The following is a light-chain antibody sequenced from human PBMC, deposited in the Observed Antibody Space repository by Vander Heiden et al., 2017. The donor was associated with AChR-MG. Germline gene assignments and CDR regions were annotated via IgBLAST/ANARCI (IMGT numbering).Light chain of an antibody. V-gene: IGKV1-39*01. CDR1: QSINSY. CDR3: QQTYSIPLT. CDR2: ASS. J-gene: IGKJ4*01. Sequence: DIQMTQSPSSLSASVGDRVTITCRASQSINSYLNWYQQKPGKATKLLIYASSSLRSGVPSRFSGSGSGTDFTLTISSLQPEDFATYYCQQTYSIPLTFGGGAKVEIK.